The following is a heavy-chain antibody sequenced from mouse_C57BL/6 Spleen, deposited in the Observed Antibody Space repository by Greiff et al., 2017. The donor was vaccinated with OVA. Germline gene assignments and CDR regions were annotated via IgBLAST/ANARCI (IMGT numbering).Heavy chain of an antibody. CDR3: TRFLLLPYYAMDY. J-gene: IGHJ4*01. CDR1: GFTFSDAW. Sequence: EVKLMESGGGLVQPGGSMKLSCAASGFTFSDAWMDCVRQSPEKGLEWVAEIRNKANNHATYYAESVKGRFTISRDDSKSSVYLQMNSLRAEDTGIYYCTRFLLLPYYAMDYWGQGTSVTVSS. D-gene: IGHD1-1*01. V-gene: IGHV6-6*01. CDR2: IRNKANNHAT.